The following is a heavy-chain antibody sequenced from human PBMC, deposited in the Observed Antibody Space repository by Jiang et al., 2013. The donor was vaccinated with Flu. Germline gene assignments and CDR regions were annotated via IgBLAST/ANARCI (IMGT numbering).Heavy chain of an antibody. J-gene: IGHJ4*02. Sequence: AASGFTFSSYSMNWVRQAPGKGLEWVSSISSSSSYIYYADSVKGRFTISRDNAKNSLYLQMNSLRAEDTAVYYCASDITGDSSFWGQGTLVTVSS. CDR2: ISSSSSYI. V-gene: IGHV3-21*01. D-gene: IGHD7-27*01. CDR3: ASDITGDSSF. CDR1: GFTFSSYS.